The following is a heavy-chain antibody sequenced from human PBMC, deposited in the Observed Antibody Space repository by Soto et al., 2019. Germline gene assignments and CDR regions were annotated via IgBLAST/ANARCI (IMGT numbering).Heavy chain of an antibody. Sequence: QVQLQESGPGLVKPSETLSLTCTVSGGSISSYYWSWIRQPPGKGLEWIGYIYYSGSTNYNPSLKSRVTISVDTSKNQFPLKLSSVTAADTAVYYCARGGWLQLRYFDYWGQGTLVTVSS. V-gene: IGHV4-59*01. CDR3: ARGGWLQLRYFDY. D-gene: IGHD5-12*01. CDR1: GGSISSYY. J-gene: IGHJ4*02. CDR2: IYYSGST.